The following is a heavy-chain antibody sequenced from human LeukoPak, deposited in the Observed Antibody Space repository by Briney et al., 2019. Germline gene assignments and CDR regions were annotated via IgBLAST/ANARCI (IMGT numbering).Heavy chain of an antibody. CDR3: VVQSSGVVY. D-gene: IGHD1-1*01. CDR2: IRPAGDT. V-gene: IGHV3-13*04. J-gene: IGHJ4*02. Sequence: QPGGSLRLSCAASGFIFSTYEMHWVRQATGKGLEWVSTIRPAGDTNYPGSVKGRFTVSRENAKNSLHLQMNSLRAGDTAVYYCVVQSSGVVYWGQGTLVTVSS. CDR1: GFIFSTYE.